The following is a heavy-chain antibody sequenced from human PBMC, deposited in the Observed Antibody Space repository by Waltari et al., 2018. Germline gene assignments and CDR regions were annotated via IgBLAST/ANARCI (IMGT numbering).Heavy chain of an antibody. D-gene: IGHD3-22*01. CDR3: AKGYYWDKSGYYRHFDY. V-gene: IGHV3-53*01. Sequence: EVQLVQSGGGLIQPGGSLRLSCAVSGFTVSFNYMNWVRQAPGKGREWVSVIQSDGTTSYADSVKGRFIVSRDEWKNTLYLEMNNLRADDTAVYFCAKGYYWDKSGYYRHFDYWGPGTLVTVSS. CDR1: GFTVSFNY. CDR2: IQSDGTT. J-gene: IGHJ4*02.